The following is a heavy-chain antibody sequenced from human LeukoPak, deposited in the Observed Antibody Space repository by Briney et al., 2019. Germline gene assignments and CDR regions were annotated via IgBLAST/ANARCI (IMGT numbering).Heavy chain of an antibody. V-gene: IGHV3-23*01. J-gene: IGHJ4*02. Sequence: GGSLRLSCAASGFTFSNYAVGWVRQAPGKGLEWVSTISDSGGNTYHADSVKGRFTISRDNSKNTVYLQMNSLRAEDTAVYYCAKGNTGSFYSASDYGGQGTLVTVSS. CDR1: GFTFSNYA. CDR2: ISDSGGNT. D-gene: IGHD2-15*01. CDR3: AKGNTGSFYSASDY.